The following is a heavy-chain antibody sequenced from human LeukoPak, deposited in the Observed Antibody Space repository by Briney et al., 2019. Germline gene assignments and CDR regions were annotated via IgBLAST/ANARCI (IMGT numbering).Heavy chain of an antibody. Sequence: PGGSLRLSCAASGFTFSDYYMSWTRQAPGKGLEWVSYISSSGSTIYYADSVKGRSTISRDNAKNSLYLQMNSLRAEDTAVYYCARTHYYDSSGYYGIWGQGTMVTVSS. CDR1: GFTFSDYY. V-gene: IGHV3-11*01. D-gene: IGHD3-22*01. J-gene: IGHJ3*02. CDR3: ARTHYYDSSGYYGI. CDR2: ISSSGSTI.